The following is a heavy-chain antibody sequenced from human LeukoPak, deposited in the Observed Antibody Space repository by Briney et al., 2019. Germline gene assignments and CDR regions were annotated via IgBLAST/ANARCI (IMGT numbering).Heavy chain of an antibody. J-gene: IGHJ4*02. V-gene: IGHV4-34*01. CDR2: INHSGST. CDR1: GGSFSGYY. CDR3: ARGKTVAIGY. Sequence: KSSETLSLTCAVYGGSFSGYYWSWIRQPPGKGLEWSGEINHSGSTNYSPSLKSRVTISVDTSKNQFSLKLSSVTAADTAVYYCARGKTVAIGYWGQGTLVTVSS. D-gene: IGHD5-12*01.